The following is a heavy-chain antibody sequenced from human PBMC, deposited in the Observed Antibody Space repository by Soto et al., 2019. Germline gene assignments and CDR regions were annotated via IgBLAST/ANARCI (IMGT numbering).Heavy chain of an antibody. CDR1: GGSISSYY. J-gene: IGHJ5*02. CDR2: IYHSGST. D-gene: IGHD3-10*01. V-gene: IGHV4-59*01. Sequence: SETLSLTCPVSGGSISSYYWSLIRQPPGKGLEWIGYIYHSGSTNYNPSLKSRVTISVDTSKNQFSLKLSSVTAADTAVYYCARVTFTMVRYNWFAPWGQGTLVTVSS. CDR3: ARVTFTMVRYNWFAP.